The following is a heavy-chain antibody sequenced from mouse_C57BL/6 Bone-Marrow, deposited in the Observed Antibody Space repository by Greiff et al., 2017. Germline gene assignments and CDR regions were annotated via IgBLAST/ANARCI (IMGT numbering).Heavy chain of an antibody. Sequence: EVKLVESGGDLVKPGGSLKLSCAASGFTFSSYGMSWVRQTPDKRLEWVATISSGGSYTYYPHSVKRRFTIYGDKAKNTLYLQMSSLKSEDTAMYNDARERTGYYLDDWGQGTTLTVSS. CDR1: GFTFSSYG. J-gene: IGHJ2*01. D-gene: IGHD4-1*01. CDR2: ISSGGSYT. CDR3: ARERTGYYLDD. V-gene: IGHV5-6*01.